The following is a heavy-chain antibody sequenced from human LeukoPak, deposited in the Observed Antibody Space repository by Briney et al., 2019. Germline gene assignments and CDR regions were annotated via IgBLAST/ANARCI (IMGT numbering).Heavy chain of an antibody. V-gene: IGHV4-34*01. CDR1: GGSFSGYY. D-gene: IGHD3-10*01. CDR2: INHSGST. CDR3: ARGAMVRGVITRIRYYYYMDV. J-gene: IGHJ6*03. Sequence: SETLSLTCAVYGGSFSGYYWSWIRQPPGKGLEWIGEINHSGSTNYNPSLKSRVTISVDTSKNQFSLKLSSVTAADTAVYYCARGAMVRGVITRIRYYYYMDVWGKGTTVTVSS.